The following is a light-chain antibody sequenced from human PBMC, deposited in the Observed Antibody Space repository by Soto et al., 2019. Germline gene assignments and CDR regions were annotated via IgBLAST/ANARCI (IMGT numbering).Light chain of an antibody. CDR1: SSDVGGYDY. Sequence: QSVLTQPASVSGSPGQSITISCTGTSSDVGGYDYVSWYQLHPGKAPKLMVFEVSNRPSGVSYRFSGSKSGNTASLTISGLQAEDEADYFCSSLSISTAYLFGTGTKVTVL. CDR2: EVS. J-gene: IGLJ1*01. V-gene: IGLV2-14*01. CDR3: SSLSISTAYL.